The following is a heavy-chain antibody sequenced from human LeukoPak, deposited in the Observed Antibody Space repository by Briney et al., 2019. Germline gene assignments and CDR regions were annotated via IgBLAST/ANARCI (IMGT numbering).Heavy chain of an antibody. CDR1: GYTFTSYG. J-gene: IGHJ3*02. V-gene: IGHV1-18*01. Sequence: ASVKVSCKASGYTFTSYGISWVRQALGQGLGWLGWLGAYNGNTNYAQKLQGRVTMTTDTSTSTAYMELRSLRSDDTAVYYCARDGATMVRAPSAFDIWGQGTMVTVSS. CDR2: LGAYNGNT. D-gene: IGHD3-10*01. CDR3: ARDGATMVRAPSAFDI.